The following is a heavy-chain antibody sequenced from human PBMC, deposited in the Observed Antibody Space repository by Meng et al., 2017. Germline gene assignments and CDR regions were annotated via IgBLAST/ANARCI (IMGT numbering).Heavy chain of an antibody. V-gene: IGHV3-9*01. D-gene: IGHD2-2*01. CDR1: GFTFDDYA. CDR3: AKGGYCSLTICYFSSYYDDMDV. Sequence: LSLTCAASGFTFDDYAMHWVRQAPGKGLEWVSGISWNSGSIGYADSVKGRFTISRDNAKNSLYLQMNSLRAEDTALYYCAKGGYCSLTICYFSSYYDDMDVWGQGTTVTVSS. CDR2: ISWNSGSI. J-gene: IGHJ6*02.